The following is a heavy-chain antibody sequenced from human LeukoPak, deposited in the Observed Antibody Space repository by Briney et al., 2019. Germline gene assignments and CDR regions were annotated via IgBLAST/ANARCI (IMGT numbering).Heavy chain of an antibody. J-gene: IGHJ4*02. V-gene: IGHV4-39*07. D-gene: IGHD2-15*01. CDR3: ARDNVVDATSGIDY. CDR2: VSYSGST. CDR1: PGSISSDSYY. Sequence: SETLSLTCTVSPGSISSDSYYWAWIRQPPGKGLDWIGSVSYSGSTYFNPSLKSRVTISLDTSKQQFSLKVTSTTAADTAVYFCARDNVVDATSGIDYWGQGTLVTVSS.